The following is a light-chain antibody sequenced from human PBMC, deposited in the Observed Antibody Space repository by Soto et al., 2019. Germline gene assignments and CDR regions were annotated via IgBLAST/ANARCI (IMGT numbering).Light chain of an antibody. CDR1: SGHINYA. CDR3: QTWVTGIHI. J-gene: IGLJ2*01. Sequence: QSVLTQSPSASASLGDSVTITCTLSSGHINYAIAWHQHQPEKGTRFLMKLNSDGSHRKGDGIPDRFSGSSSRAERYLTTAPLQSDDDADYYSQTWVTGIHIFGGGTKLTVL. CDR2: LNSDGSH. V-gene: IGLV4-69*01.